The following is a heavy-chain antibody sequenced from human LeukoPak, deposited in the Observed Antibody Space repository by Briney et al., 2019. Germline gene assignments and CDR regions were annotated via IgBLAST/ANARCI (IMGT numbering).Heavy chain of an antibody. CDR1: GYTFTSYY. Sequence: GASVKVSCKASGYTFTSYYMHWVRQAPGQGLEWMGIINPSGGGTSYAQKFQGRVTMTRDTSTSTVYMELSSLRSEDTAVYYCARNRYHYYDSSGYFDYWGQGTLVTVSS. CDR3: ARNRYHYYDSSGYFDY. D-gene: IGHD3-22*01. J-gene: IGHJ4*02. V-gene: IGHV1-46*01. CDR2: INPSGGGT.